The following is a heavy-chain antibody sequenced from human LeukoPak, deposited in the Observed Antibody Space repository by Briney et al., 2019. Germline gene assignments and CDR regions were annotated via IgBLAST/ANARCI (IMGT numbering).Heavy chain of an antibody. CDR1: GGSISSYY. V-gene: IGHV4-4*07. Sequence: SETLSLTCTVSGGSISSYYWSWIRQPAGKGLEWIGRIYTSGSTNYNPSLKSRVTMSVDTSKNQFSLKLSSVTAADTAVYYCARDNYDILTGYYREFDYWGQGTPVTVSS. D-gene: IGHD3-9*01. J-gene: IGHJ4*02. CDR2: IYTSGST. CDR3: ARDNYDILTGYYREFDY.